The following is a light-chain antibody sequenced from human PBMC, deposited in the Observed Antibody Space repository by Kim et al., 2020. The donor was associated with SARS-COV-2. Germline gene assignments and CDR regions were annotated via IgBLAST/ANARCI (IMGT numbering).Light chain of an antibody. CDR1: SSDVGNYNL. CDR3: CSYAGSSTFVV. V-gene: IGLV2-23*02. Sequence: QSALTQPASVPGSPGQPITISCTETSSDVGNYNLVSWYQQYPGKAPKLMIYEVSKRPSGVSNRFSGSKSGNTASLTISGLQAEDEADYYCCSYAGSSTFVVFGGGTQLTVL. CDR2: EVS. J-gene: IGLJ2*01.